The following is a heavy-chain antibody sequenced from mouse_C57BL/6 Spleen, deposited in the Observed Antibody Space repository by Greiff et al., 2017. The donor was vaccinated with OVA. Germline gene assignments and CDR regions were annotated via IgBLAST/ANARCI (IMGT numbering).Heavy chain of an antibody. V-gene: IGHV1-85*01. CDR2: IYPRDGST. CDR1: GYTFTSYD. J-gene: IGHJ3*01. Sequence: QVQLQQSGPELVKPGASVKLSCKASGYTFTSYDINWVKQRPGQGLAWIGWIYPRDGSTKYNEKVKGKAKLTVDTSSRPAYMELHSLTSEDSAVYFCVNYYGSGFAYWGQGTLVTVSA. CDR3: VNYYGSGFAY. D-gene: IGHD1-1*01.